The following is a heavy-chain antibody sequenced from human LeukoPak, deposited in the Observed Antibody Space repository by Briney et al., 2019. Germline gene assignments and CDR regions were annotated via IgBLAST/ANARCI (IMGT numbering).Heavy chain of an antibody. CDR3: ARRQWLVSDFDY. V-gene: IGHV4-38-2*02. CDR2: IYHSGSTYFSGST. CDR1: VYSISSGYY. J-gene: IGHJ4*02. D-gene: IGHD6-19*01. Sequence: PSETLSLTCTVSVYSISSGYYWGWIRQPPRKGLEWIGSIYHSGSTYFSGSTYYNPSLKSRVTISVDTSKNQFSLKLSSVTAADTAVFYCARRQWLVSDFDYWGQGTLVTVSS.